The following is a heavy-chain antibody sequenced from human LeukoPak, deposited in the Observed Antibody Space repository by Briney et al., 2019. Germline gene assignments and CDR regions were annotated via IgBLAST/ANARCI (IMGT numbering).Heavy chain of an antibody. Sequence: SVKVSCKASGYTFTSYAMHWVRQAPGQRLEWMGWINAGNGNTKYSQEFQGRVTITRDTSASTAYMELSSLRSEDMAVYYCARGDYVWGGYRYAFDYWGQGTLVTVSS. D-gene: IGHD3-16*02. J-gene: IGHJ4*02. CDR3: ARGDYVWGGYRYAFDY. CDR2: INAGNGNT. V-gene: IGHV1-3*03. CDR1: GYTFTSYA.